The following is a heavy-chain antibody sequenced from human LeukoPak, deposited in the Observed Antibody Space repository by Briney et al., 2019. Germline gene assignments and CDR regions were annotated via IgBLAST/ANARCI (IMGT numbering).Heavy chain of an antibody. Sequence: SETLSLTCTVSGVSINGNYWTWIRRLPGKGLEWIGFVSDTGDTDYNPSLKSRLTISVDTSKSQLSLSLSSVTAADTALYYCARVFRGVVTSNWFDPWGQGTLVTVSS. CDR2: VSDTGDT. D-gene: IGHD3-3*01. CDR3: ARVFRGVVTSNWFDP. V-gene: IGHV4-59*01. J-gene: IGHJ5*02. CDR1: GVSINGNY.